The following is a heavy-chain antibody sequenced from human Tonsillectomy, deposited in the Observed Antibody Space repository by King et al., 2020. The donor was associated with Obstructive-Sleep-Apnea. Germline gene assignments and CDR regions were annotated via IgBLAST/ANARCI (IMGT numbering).Heavy chain of an antibody. V-gene: IGHV3-48*01. CDR3: ARGLYCSSTSCYEYYYGMDV. D-gene: IGHD2-2*01. CDR2: ISSSSSTI. CDR1: GFTFSSYS. J-gene: IGHJ6*02. Sequence: VQLVESGGGLVQPGGSLRLSCAASGFTFSSYSMNWVRQAPGKGLEWVSYISSSSSTIYYADSVKGRFTISRDNAKNALYLQMNSLRAEDTAVYYCARGLYCSSTSCYEYYYGMDVWGQGTTVTVSS.